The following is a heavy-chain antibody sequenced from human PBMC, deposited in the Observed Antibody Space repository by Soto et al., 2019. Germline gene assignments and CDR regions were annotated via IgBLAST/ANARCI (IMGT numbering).Heavy chain of an antibody. J-gene: IGHJ4*02. Sequence: QVQLVQSGAEVKTPGASVKVSCKASGFTLLKDYIHWVRQAPRQGLEWMGMINPSTGSTRYSQQFRGRVTVNWAKSTHTVYMEPSSLRSEHPAVYYCGTETMRKYSGLFDYWGQVALVTVAS. CDR1: GFTLLKDY. V-gene: IGHV1-46*01. CDR2: INPSTGST. D-gene: IGHD5-12*01. CDR3: GTETMRKYSGLFDY.